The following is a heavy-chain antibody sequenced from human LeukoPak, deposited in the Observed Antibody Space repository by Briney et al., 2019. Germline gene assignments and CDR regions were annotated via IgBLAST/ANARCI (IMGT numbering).Heavy chain of an antibody. CDR1: GGSISSYY. V-gene: IGHV4-59*01. Sequence: SETLSLTCTVSGGSISSYYWSWIRQPPGKGLEWIGYMYYSGSTNYNPSLKSRVTISVDTSKNQFSLKLSSVTAADTAVYYCAGIKYSSSWYLMPYYWGQGTLVTVSS. CDR3: AGIKYSSSWYLMPYY. D-gene: IGHD6-13*01. CDR2: MYYSGST. J-gene: IGHJ4*02.